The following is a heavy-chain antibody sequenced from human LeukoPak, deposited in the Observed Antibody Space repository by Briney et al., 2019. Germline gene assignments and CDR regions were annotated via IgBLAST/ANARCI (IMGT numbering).Heavy chain of an antibody. D-gene: IGHD3-16*01. CDR1: GGSMSSYY. V-gene: IGHV4-59*01. CDR3: ARAGAGNEYVGLFDY. Sequence: SETLSLTRTVSGGSMSSYYWIWIRQPPGKGLEWIGYIYYTGSINYNPSLKSRVTISVDTSKNQFSLKLSSVTAADTAVYYCARAGAGNEYVGLFDYWGQGTLVTVSS. J-gene: IGHJ4*02. CDR2: IYYTGSI.